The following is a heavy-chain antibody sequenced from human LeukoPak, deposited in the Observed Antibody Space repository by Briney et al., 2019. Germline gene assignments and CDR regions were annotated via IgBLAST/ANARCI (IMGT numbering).Heavy chain of an antibody. J-gene: IGHJ5*02. CDR2: IYHSGST. D-gene: IGHD6-6*01. Sequence: SETLSLTCAVSGYSISSGYYWGWIRPPLGKGLEWIGSIYHSGSTYYNPSLKSRVTISVDTSKNQFSLKLSSVTAADTAVYYCARHSIAALGNWFDPWGQGTLVTVSS. CDR3: ARHSIAALGNWFDP. V-gene: IGHV4-38-2*01. CDR1: GYSISSGYY.